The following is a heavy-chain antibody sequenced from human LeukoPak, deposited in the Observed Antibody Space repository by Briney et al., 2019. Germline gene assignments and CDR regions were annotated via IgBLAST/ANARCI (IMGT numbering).Heavy chain of an antibody. V-gene: IGHV4-30-4*08. CDR1: GGSISSGDYS. CDR3: AREVDSYGYPWYFDL. Sequence: ASQTLSLTCTVSGGSISSGDYSWSWIRQPPGKGLEWIGYIYYSGSTYYNPSLKSRVTISVDTSKNQFSLKLSSVTAADTAVYYCAREVDSYGYPWYFDLWGRGTLVTVSS. CDR2: IYYSGST. J-gene: IGHJ2*01. D-gene: IGHD5-18*01.